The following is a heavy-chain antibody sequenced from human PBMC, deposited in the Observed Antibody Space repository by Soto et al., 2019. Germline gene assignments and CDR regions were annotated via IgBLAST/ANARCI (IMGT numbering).Heavy chain of an antibody. CDR3: ASDNFVWGSYGKHLSNLH. V-gene: IGHV4-34*01. Sequence: PSETLSLTCAVYGGSFSGYYWSWIRQPPGKGLEWIGEINHSGSTNYNPSLKSRVTISVDTSKNQFSLKLSSVTAADTAVYYCASDNFVWGSYGKHLSNLHWGPTTLATVS. CDR1: GGSFSGYY. CDR2: INHSGST. D-gene: IGHD3-16*01. J-gene: IGHJ4*02.